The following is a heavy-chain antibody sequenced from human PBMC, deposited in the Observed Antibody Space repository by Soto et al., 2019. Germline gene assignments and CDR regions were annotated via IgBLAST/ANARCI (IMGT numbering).Heavy chain of an antibody. CDR2: INSDGTSA. Sequence: PGGSLRLSCAASGFTLSSYWMHWVRQPPGKGLVWVSRINSDGTSASYADSVKGRFTVSRDNAKNTLYLQMNSLRAEDTAVYYCARGYCSSSSCYTGVIGSYWGPGSLVTAPQ. J-gene: IGHJ4*02. D-gene: IGHD2-2*01. CDR1: GFTLSSYW. V-gene: IGHV3-74*01. CDR3: ARGYCSSSSCYTGVIGSY.